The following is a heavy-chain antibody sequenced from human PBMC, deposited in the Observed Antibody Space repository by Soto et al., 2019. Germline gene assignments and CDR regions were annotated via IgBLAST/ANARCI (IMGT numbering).Heavy chain of an antibody. CDR2: ISSSSSYI. V-gene: IGHV3-21*01. D-gene: IGHD3-3*01. J-gene: IGHJ5*02. CDR3: ARDNHPYYDFWIGYYTIAFDP. CDR1: GFTFISYS. Sequence: EGSLRLSCAASGFTFISYSMNWVLQAPWKGLEWVSSISSSSSYIYYADSVKGRFTISRDNAKNSLYLQMNSLRAEDTAVYYCARDNHPYYDFWIGYYTIAFDPWCQATLLTVFS.